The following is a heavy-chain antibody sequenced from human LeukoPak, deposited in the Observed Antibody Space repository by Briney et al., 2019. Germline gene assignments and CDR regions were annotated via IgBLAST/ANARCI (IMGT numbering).Heavy chain of an antibody. J-gene: IGHJ4*02. CDR1: GGSVSSGSYY. V-gene: IGHV4-61*01. CDR3: ASEGAGTFDY. CDR2: IYYSGST. D-gene: IGHD6-13*01. Sequence: SEALSLTCTVSGGSVSSGSYYWSWIRQPPGKGLEWIGYIYYSGSTNYNPSLKSRVTISVDTSKNQFSLKLSSVTAADTAVYYCASEGAGTFDYWGQGTLVTVSS.